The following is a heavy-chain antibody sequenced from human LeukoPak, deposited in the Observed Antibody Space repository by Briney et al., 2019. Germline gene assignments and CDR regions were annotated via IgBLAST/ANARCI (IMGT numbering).Heavy chain of an antibody. V-gene: IGHV1-2*02. J-gene: IGHJ4*02. CDR1: GYTFTGYY. Sequence: GASVKVSCKASGYTFTGYYMHWVRQAPGQGLEWMGWINPNSGGTNCAQKFQGRVTMTRDTSISTAYMELSRLRSDDTAVYYCASLFARGSYYAHYWGQGTLVTVSS. D-gene: IGHD1-26*01. CDR2: INPNSGGT. CDR3: ASLFARGSYYAHY.